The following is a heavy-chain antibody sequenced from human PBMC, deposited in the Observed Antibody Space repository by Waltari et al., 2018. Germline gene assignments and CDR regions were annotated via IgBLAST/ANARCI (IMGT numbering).Heavy chain of an antibody. CDR3: ARVRSVVGEGVY. CDR1: GFNRRSYE. D-gene: IGHD2-15*01. Sequence: EVQLVESGGGLVQPGGSLRLAGAVCGFNRRSYEMNWVRQAPGKGLEWVAYISSSDKTRYADSVKGRFTISRDNAKNSLYLQMSSLRAEDTAIYYCARVRSVVGEGVYWGQGTLVTVSS. V-gene: IGHV3-48*03. J-gene: IGHJ4*02. CDR2: ISSSDKTR.